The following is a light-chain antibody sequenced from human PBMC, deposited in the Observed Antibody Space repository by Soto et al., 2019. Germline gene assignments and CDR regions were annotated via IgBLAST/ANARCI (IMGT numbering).Light chain of an antibody. CDR1: QSVLSTSNNKNY. J-gene: IGKJ1*01. Sequence: DIVMTQSPDSLAVSLGERATINCKSSQSVLSTSNNKNYLAWYQQKPRQPPKLLIYWASTRESGVPDRFSGSGSGTDFTLSIASLQAEAVAVYYCQQYYNVPRTFGQGTKVEIK. CDR2: WAS. V-gene: IGKV4-1*01. CDR3: QQYYNVPRT.